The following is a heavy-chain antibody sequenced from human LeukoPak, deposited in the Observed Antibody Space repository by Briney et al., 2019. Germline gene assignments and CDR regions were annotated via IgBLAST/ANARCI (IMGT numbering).Heavy chain of an antibody. J-gene: IGHJ5*02. CDR1: GFTLSSDG. V-gene: IGHV3-30*02. Sequence: GGSLRLSCAASGFTLSSDGMHGVRQAPGKGLEWVAFIRYDGSNKYYADSVKGRFTISRDNSKNTLYLQMNSLRTEDTAVYYCAKGGYSYGHNWFDPWGQGTLVTVSS. CDR3: AKGGYSYGHNWFDP. D-gene: IGHD5-18*01. CDR2: IRYDGSNK.